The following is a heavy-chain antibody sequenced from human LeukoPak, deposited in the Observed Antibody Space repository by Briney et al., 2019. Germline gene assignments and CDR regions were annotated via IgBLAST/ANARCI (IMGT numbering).Heavy chain of an antibody. CDR1: GFSFSSYW. D-gene: IGHD1-7*01. CDR2: IKQDGSDK. CDR3: AKTNYHLATDY. J-gene: IGHJ4*02. V-gene: IGHV3-7*03. Sequence: GGSLRLSCAASGFSFSSYWMSWVRQAPGKGLEWVANIKQDGSDKYSVDSVKGRFTISRDNAKNSLYLQMNSLRAEDTAVYYCAKTNYHLATDYWGQGTLVTVSS.